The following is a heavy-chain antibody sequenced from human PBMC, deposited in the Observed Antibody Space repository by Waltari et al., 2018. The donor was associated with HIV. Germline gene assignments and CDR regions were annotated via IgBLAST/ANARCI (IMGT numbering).Heavy chain of an antibody. V-gene: IGHV3-7*01. J-gene: IGHJ5*02. D-gene: IGHD1-26*01. CDR3: AKYSGSYWGAHNWFDP. CDR2: IKQDGSEK. Sequence: EVPLVESGGGSVQPGGTLRLSCAAAGFTSGIYGLLWLRQAPGKGLEWVASIKQDGSEKHYADSVRGRFTISRDNTKNSLYLQMNSLRAEDTAVYYCAKYSGSYWGAHNWFDPWGQGTLVTVSS. CDR1: GFTSGIYG.